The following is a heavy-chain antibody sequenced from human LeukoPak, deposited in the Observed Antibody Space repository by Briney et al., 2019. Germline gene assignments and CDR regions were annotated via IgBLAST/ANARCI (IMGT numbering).Heavy chain of an antibody. D-gene: IGHD6-13*01. CDR2: IKQDGSEK. CDR1: GLTFSRYW. J-gene: IGHJ4*02. Sequence: PGGSLRLSCAASGLTFSRYWISWVRQAPGKGLEWVANIKQDGSEKYYVDSVKGRFAISRDNAKNSLYLQLNSLRAEDTAVYYCAKDAAGPEYWGQGTLVTVSS. V-gene: IGHV3-7*05. CDR3: AKDAAGPEY.